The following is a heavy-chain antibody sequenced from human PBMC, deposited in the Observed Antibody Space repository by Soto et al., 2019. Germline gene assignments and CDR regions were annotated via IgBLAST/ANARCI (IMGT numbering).Heavy chain of an antibody. CDR1: GFTFSSYG. V-gene: IGHV3-30*18. CDR2: ISYDGSNK. Sequence: SLRLSCAASGFTFSSYGMHWVRQAPGKGLEWVAVISYDGSNKYYADSVKGRFTISRDNSKNTLYLQMNSLRAEDTAVYYCVKDLNDSSGWYSPGDDYYYYGMDVWGQGTTVTVSS. CDR3: VKDLNDSSGWYSPGDDYYYYGMDV. J-gene: IGHJ6*02. D-gene: IGHD6-19*01.